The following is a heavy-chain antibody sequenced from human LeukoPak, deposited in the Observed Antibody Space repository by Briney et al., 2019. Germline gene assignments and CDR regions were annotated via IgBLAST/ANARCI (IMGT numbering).Heavy chain of an antibody. CDR2: IYTSGST. J-gene: IGHJ6*03. Sequence: SETLSLTCTVSGGSISSGTYYWSWIRQPAGKGLEWIGRIYTSGSTNYSPSLKSRVTISIDTSKNQFSLNLSSVTAADTAVYYCARGGSGFTIFGVVITDYYYNYMDVWGKGSTVTVSS. CDR3: ARGGSGFTIFGVVITDYYYNYMDV. V-gene: IGHV4-61*02. CDR1: GGSISSGTYY. D-gene: IGHD3-3*01.